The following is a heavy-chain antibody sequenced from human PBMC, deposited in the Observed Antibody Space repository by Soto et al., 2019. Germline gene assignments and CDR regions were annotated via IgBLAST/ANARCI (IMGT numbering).Heavy chain of an antibody. CDR2: IYWNDSK. CDR3: AHLNSMLTFGGVIL. D-gene: IGHD3-16*01. J-gene: IGHJ4*02. Sequence: SGPKLVNATPPLKLTSTFSGFSLSTSGVCVSWIRQPPGKALEWVALIYWNDSKRYSPSLKSRLTITKATSKNQVVLTMTNMDPVDTATYYCAHLNSMLTFGGVILWGQGTLVTVSS. V-gene: IGHV2-5*01. CDR1: GFSLSTSGVC.